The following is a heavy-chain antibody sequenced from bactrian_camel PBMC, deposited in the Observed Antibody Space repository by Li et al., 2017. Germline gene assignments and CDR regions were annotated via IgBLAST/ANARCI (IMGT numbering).Heavy chain of an antibody. D-gene: IGHD2*01. CDR1: SLNC. V-gene: IGHV3S54*01. Sequence: SLNCLGWFRQDTGKEREEVAAFVYTFGRVTRYADSVKGRFTISKDNAQNILYLQMSSLKSEDTAMYYCATADRSVYCGTWNDYNNWGQGTQVTIS. J-gene: IGHJ4*01. CDR3: ATADRSVYCGTWNDYNN. CDR2: VYTFGRVT.